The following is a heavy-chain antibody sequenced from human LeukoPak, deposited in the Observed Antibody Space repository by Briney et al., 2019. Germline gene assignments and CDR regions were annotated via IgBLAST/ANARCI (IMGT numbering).Heavy chain of an antibody. CDR3: AKDSYNKGDY. Sequence: GGSLRLSCAASGFTVSSNYMTWVRQAPGKGLEWVANIKNDGTVKNYVDSVKGRFTISRDDAKNSLYLQMNSLRAEDTAVYYCAKDSYNKGDYWGQGVLVTVSS. D-gene: IGHD1-14*01. J-gene: IGHJ4*02. V-gene: IGHV3-7*01. CDR1: GFTVSSNY. CDR2: IKNDGTVK.